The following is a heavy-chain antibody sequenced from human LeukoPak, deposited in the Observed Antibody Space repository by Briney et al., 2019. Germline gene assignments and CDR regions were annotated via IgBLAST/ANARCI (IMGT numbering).Heavy chain of an antibody. CDR1: GYTFTGYY. Sequence: ASVKVSCKASGYTFTGYYMHWVRQAPGQRLEWMGWINPNSGGTNYAQKFQGRVTMTRDTSISTAYMELSRLRSDDTAVYYCARPYCSSTSCLWYFDYWGQGTLVTVSS. D-gene: IGHD2-2*01. CDR2: INPNSGGT. V-gene: IGHV1-2*02. CDR3: ARPYCSSTSCLWYFDY. J-gene: IGHJ4*02.